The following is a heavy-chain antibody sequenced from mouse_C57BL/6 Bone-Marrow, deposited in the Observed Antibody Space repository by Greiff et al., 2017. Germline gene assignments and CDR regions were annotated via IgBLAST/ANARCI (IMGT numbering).Heavy chain of an antibody. V-gene: IGHV1-61*01. CDR2: IYPSDSET. CDR1: GYTFTSYW. CDR3: ARGGRGMDY. Sequence: QVQLQQPGAELVRPGSSVKLSCKASGYTFTSYWMDWVKQRPGQGLEWIGNIYPSDSETHYNQKFKDKATLTVDKSSSTAYMQLSSLTSEDSTVYYCARGGRGMDYWGQGTSVTVSS. J-gene: IGHJ4*01.